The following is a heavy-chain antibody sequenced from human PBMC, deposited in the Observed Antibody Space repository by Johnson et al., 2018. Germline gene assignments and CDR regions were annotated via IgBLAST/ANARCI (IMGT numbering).Heavy chain of an antibody. CDR1: GFTFSSQA. CDR2: ISGSGAKT. CDR3: AARSLNDDLAFDM. Sequence: VQLVQSGGGLVQPGGSLRLSCAASGFTFSSQALTWVRQAPGKGPEWVSSISGSGAKTYYADSVKGRFTISRDNSKNTVYLQMNSLGAEDTAVSYCAARSLNDDLAFDMGGQGTMVTVSS. J-gene: IGHJ3*02. D-gene: IGHD3-3*01. V-gene: IGHV3-23*04.